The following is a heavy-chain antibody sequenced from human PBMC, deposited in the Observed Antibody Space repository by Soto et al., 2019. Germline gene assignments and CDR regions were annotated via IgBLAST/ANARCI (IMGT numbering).Heavy chain of an antibody. J-gene: IGHJ4*02. CDR2: INPSDGDT. V-gene: IGHV1-46*03. CDR1: GYTFTSYY. Sequence: QVPVVQSGTEVKKPGASVKVSCKASGYTFTSYYIQWVRQAPGQGLEWVGIINPSDGDTSYAQKFQGRVTMTRDTSTSTVYMELSSLRSEDTAVYYCALASFDYWGQGTLVTVSA. CDR3: ALASFDY.